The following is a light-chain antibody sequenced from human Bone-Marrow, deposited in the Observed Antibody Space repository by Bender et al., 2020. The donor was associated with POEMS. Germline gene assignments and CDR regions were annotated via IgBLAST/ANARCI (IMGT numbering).Light chain of an antibody. J-gene: IGLJ2*01. V-gene: IGLV2-8*01. Sequence: QSALTQPPSASGSPGQSVTISCAGTSSDIGAYKYVSWYQQHPGKAPKLIIYEVNKRPSGVPDRFSGSKTGNTASLTVSGLQPEDEADYYCDSYGGSDNFVFGGGTKLTVL. CDR3: DSYGGSDNFV. CDR1: SSDIGAYKY. CDR2: EVN.